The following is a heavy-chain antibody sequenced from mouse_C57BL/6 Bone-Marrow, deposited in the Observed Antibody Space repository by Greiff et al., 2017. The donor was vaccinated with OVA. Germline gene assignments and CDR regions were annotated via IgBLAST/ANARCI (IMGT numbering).Heavy chain of an antibody. D-gene: IGHD1-1*02. Sequence: VQLKESGPGLVQPSQSLSITCTVSGFSLTSYGVHWVRQSPGKGLEWLGVIWSGGSTDYNAAFISRLSISKENSKSQVFFKMTSLQAYDTAIYYCARNWVGNYFDYWGQGTTLTVSS. CDR1: GFSLTSYG. V-gene: IGHV2-2*01. CDR2: IWSGGST. J-gene: IGHJ2*01. CDR3: ARNWVGNYFDY.